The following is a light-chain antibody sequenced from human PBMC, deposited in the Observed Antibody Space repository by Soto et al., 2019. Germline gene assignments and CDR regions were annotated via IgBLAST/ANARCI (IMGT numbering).Light chain of an antibody. Sequence: EIVLTQSPGTLSLSPREIATLSCRASQSVRSSYLAWYQQKPGQAPRLLIYGASSRATGIPDRFSGSGSGTDFTLTISRLEPEDFAVYYCQQYGSSPFTFGQGTRLEI. CDR2: GAS. J-gene: IGKJ5*01. CDR3: QQYGSSPFT. CDR1: QSVRSSY. V-gene: IGKV3-20*01.